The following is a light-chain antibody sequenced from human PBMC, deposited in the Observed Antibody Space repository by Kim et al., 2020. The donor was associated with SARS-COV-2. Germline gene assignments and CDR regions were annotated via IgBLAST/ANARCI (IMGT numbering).Light chain of an antibody. CDR2: KAS. CDR3: KHYDGYYT. V-gene: IGKV1-5*03. J-gene: IGKJ2*01. Sequence: GDRVNITCRASQNIHSWLAWYQQKPGKAPKLLIYKASNLQTGVPSRFSGSGAGTECTLTISSLQPDDFATYYCKHYDGYYTFGQGTKLEI. CDR1: QNIHSW.